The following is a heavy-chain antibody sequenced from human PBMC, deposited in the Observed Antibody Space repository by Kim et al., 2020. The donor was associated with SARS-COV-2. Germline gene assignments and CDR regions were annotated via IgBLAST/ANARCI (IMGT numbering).Heavy chain of an antibody. V-gene: IGHV3-7*01. CDR2: IKQDGNQK. J-gene: IGHJ3*02. CDR3: ARDGDLYSSGKDAFDI. CDR1: GFTFSSYW. D-gene: IGHD6-19*01. Sequence: GGSLRLSCAASGFTFSSYWMTWVRQAPGKGLEWLANIKQDGNQKYYVDSVKGRFTISRDNAKNSLYLQMNSLGAEDTAVYYCARDGDLYSSGKDAFDIWGQGTMVTVSS.